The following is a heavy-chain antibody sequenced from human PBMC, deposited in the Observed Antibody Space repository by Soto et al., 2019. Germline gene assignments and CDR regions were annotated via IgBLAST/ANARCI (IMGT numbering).Heavy chain of an antibody. CDR2: INPSGGST. D-gene: IGHD3-3*01. V-gene: IGHV1-46*01. CDR1: GYTFTSYY. CDR3: AIEGRFWSGQSPPFDP. J-gene: IGHJ5*02. Sequence: ASVKVSCKASGYTFTSYYMHWVRQAPGQGLEWMGIINPSGGSTSYAQKFQGRVTMTRDTSTSTVYMELSSLRSEDTAVYYCAIEGRFWSGQSPPFDPWGQGTLVTVSS.